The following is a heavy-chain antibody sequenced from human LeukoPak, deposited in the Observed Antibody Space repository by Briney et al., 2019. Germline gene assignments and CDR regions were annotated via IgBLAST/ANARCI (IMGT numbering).Heavy chain of an antibody. Sequence: GGSLRLSCAASGFTVSSYYMNWVRQAPGKGLEWVSVIYSGSSTYYADSVKARFTISRDNSKNTLYLQMNSLRAEDTAVYYCAKGNDIGGYYYPHFDYWGQGTLVTVSS. J-gene: IGHJ4*02. CDR1: GFTVSSYY. D-gene: IGHD3-22*01. CDR2: IYSGSST. CDR3: AKGNDIGGYYYPHFDY. V-gene: IGHV3-53*05.